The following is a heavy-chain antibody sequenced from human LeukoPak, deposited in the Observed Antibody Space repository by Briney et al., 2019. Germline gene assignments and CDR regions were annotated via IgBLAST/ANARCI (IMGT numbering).Heavy chain of an antibody. CDR1: GFTFSSYA. CDR2: ISGSGGST. J-gene: IGHJ4*02. V-gene: IGHV3-23*01. CDR3: ARDSGYDSSGYYYSGWYYFDY. D-gene: IGHD3-22*01. Sequence: GGSLRLSCAASGFTFSSYAMSWVRQAPGKGLEWVSAISGSGGSTYYADSVKGRFTISRDNSKNTLYLQMNSLRAEDTAVYYCARDSGYDSSGYYYSGWYYFDYWGQGTLVTVSS.